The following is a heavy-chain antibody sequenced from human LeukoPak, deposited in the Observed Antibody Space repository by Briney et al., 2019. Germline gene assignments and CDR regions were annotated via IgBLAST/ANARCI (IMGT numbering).Heavy chain of an antibody. Sequence: ASVKVSCTASGYTFTSYNINWFRQAPGRGFEWLGFVSTHNGDTGYTQNFQGRVTMTRDTSINTAYMELSGLRSEDTAVYYCVRHYYDYVAFDIWGQGTMVIVSS. CDR3: VRHYYDYVAFDI. CDR1: GYTFTSYN. CDR2: VSTHNGDT. J-gene: IGHJ3*02. D-gene: IGHD3-22*01. V-gene: IGHV1-8*01.